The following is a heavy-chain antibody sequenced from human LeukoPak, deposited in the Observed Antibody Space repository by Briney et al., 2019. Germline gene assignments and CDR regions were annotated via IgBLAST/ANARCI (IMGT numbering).Heavy chain of an antibody. V-gene: IGHV3-23*01. J-gene: IGHJ4*02. CDR2: ISGSGGNT. CDR1: GFTFNNYA. D-gene: IGHD3-3*01. CDR3: AKEVPILAVAFDY. Sequence: SGGSLRLSCAASGFTFNNYAMSWVRQAPGKGLEWVSGISGSGGNTYYADSVKGRFTISRDNSKNTLYLQMNSLRAEDTAVYYCAKEVPILAVAFDYWGQGTLVTVSS.